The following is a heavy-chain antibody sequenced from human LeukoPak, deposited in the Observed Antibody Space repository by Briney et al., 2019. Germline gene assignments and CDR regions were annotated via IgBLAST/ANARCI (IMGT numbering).Heavy chain of an antibody. D-gene: IGHD1-26*01. CDR2: INPSGGST. J-gene: IGHJ5*02. CDR3: ARDNSVGDNAWWFDP. CDR1: GYTFTSYY. Sequence: ASVKVSCRASGYTFTSYYMHWVRQAPGQGLEWMGIINPSGGSTSYAQKFQGRVTMTRDTSTSTVYMELSSLRSEDTAIYYCARDNSVGDNAWWFDPWGQGTLVTVSS. V-gene: IGHV1-46*01.